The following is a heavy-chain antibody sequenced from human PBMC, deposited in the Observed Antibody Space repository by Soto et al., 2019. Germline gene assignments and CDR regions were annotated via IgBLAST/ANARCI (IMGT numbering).Heavy chain of an antibody. Sequence: QVQLVQSGPEVKKPGASVKVSCKTSGYTFTSFGISWVRQAPGQGLEWMGWITTDKGKTNYAQKFQGRVTMTTDTTKSTAYRELRSLRSDVTAVYYCATRSPAFDYWGQGTLVTVSS. CDR1: GYTFTSFG. J-gene: IGHJ4*02. CDR3: ATRSPAFDY. CDR2: ITTDKGKT. V-gene: IGHV1-18*01.